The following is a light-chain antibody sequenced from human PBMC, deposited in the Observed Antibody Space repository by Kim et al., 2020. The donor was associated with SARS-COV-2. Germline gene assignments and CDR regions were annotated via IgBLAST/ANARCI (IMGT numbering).Light chain of an antibody. J-gene: IGLJ3*02. V-gene: IGLV3-1*01. CDR1: KLGDKF. CDR2: EDI. CDR3: QAWDSSTLWV. Sequence: SYELTQPPSVSVSPGQTATITCSGDKLGDKFASWYQQRPGQSPVLVIYEDIKRPSGIPERFSGSNSAHTVTLTISGTQPMDEADYYCQAWDSSTLWVFGGGTQLTVL.